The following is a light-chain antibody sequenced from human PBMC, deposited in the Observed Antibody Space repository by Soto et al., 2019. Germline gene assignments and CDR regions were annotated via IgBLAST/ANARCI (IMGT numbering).Light chain of an antibody. CDR1: QSVSSN. J-gene: IGKJ1*01. Sequence: EIVMTQSPATLSVSPGERATLSCRASQSVSSNLAWYQQKPGQAPRLLIYGASTRATGIPARFSGSGSGTEFTLTISRLQSEDFAVYSVQHYNNWPRTFGQGTKVEIK. CDR3: QHYNNWPRT. CDR2: GAS. V-gene: IGKV3-15*01.